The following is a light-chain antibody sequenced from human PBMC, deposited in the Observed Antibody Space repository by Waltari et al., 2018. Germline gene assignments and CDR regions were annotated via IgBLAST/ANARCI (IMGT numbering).Light chain of an antibody. J-gene: IGLJ2*01. CDR2: EDN. CDR3: QSSDNSPQVI. Sequence: NFLLTQPHSVSESPGKTITISCSRSSGSIGSNYVQWYQQRPGSAPITLIYEDNQSPPGVPDRFSGSIDSSSNSASLTIAGLRTEDEADYYCQSSDNSPQVIFGGGTKLAVL. V-gene: IGLV6-57*04. CDR1: SGSIGSNY.